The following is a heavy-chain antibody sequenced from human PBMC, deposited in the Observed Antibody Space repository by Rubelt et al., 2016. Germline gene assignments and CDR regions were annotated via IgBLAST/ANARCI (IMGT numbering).Heavy chain of an antibody. CDR3: AKNQYYDFWCGPYFDY. Sequence: VRQAPGKGLEWVANIKQDGSEKYYVDSVKGRFTISRDNAKHSLYLQMNSLRAEDTAVYYCAKNQYYDFWCGPYFDYWGQGTLVTVSS. J-gene: IGHJ4*02. V-gene: IGHV3-7*01. D-gene: IGHD3-3*01. CDR2: IKQDGSEK.